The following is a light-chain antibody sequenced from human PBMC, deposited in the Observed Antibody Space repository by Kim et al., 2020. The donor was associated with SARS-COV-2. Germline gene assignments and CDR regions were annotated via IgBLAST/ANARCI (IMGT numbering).Light chain of an antibody. CDR1: QSVIGY. CDR3: QQRSNWPIT. CDR2: DAP. J-gene: IGKJ5*01. Sequence: LSPGERANHTRSASQSVIGYLAWYQQTPGQAPSLLIYDAPTRATGIPARFSGSGSRTDFTLTIRGLEPEDFALYYCQQRSNWPITFGQGTRLEIK. V-gene: IGKV3-11*01.